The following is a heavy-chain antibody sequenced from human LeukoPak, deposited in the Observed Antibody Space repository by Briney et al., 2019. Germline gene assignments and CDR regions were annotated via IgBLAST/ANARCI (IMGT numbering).Heavy chain of an antibody. V-gene: IGHV1-8*03. CDR1: GYTFSSYD. CDR3: ARDPVLRFLEWSRNFDY. CDR2: MNPNSGNT. Sequence: GASVKVSCKASGYTFSSYDINWVRQATGQGLEWMGWMNPNSGNTGYTQKFQGRVTITRNTSISTAYMELNSLRAEDTAVYYCARDPVLRFLEWSRNFDYWGQGTLVTVSS. J-gene: IGHJ4*02. D-gene: IGHD3-3*01.